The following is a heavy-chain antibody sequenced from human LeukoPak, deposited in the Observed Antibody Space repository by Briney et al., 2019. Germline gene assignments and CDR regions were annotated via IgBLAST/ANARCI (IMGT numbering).Heavy chain of an antibody. CDR3: AKDIGVGYCNGCLFDY. V-gene: IGHV3-43D*03. D-gene: IGHD2-15*01. CDR2: ISWDGGST. J-gene: IGHJ4*02. CDR1: GFTFDDYA. Sequence: GGSLRLSCAASGFTFDDYAMHWVRQAPGKGLEWVSLISWDGGSTYYADSVKGRFTISRDNSKNSLYLQMNSLRTEDTALYYCAKDIGVGYCNGCLFDYWGQRTLVTVSS.